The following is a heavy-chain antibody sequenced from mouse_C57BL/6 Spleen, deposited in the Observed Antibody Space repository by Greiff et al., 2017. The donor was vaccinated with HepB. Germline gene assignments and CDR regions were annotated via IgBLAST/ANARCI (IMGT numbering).Heavy chain of an antibody. Sequence: QVQLQQPGAELVRPGSSVKLSCKASGYTFTSYWMHWVKQRPIQGLEWIGNIDPSDSETHYNQKFKDKATLTVDKSSSTAYMKLSSLTSEDSAVYYCARSAFITTVVADCDVWGTGTTVTVSS. D-gene: IGHD1-1*01. CDR1: GYTFTSYW. CDR3: ARSAFITTVVADCDV. J-gene: IGHJ1*03. CDR2: IDPSDSET. V-gene: IGHV1-52*01.